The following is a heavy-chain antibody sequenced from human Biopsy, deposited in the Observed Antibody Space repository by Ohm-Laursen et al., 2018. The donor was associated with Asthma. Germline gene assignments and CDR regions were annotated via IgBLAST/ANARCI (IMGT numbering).Heavy chain of an antibody. CDR3: ARKAGSCISRTCYSLDF. CDR2: INSVFGTT. J-gene: IGHJ4*02. D-gene: IGHD2-2*01. V-gene: IGHV1-69*13. CDR1: GGTFNTYV. Sequence: ASVKVSCKSPGGTFNTYVIGWVRQAPGQGLEWMGGINSVFGTTTYPQKFQDRVTITADDSTSTVCMELSSLRSEDTAVYYCARKAGSCISRTCYSLDFWGQGTLVTVSS.